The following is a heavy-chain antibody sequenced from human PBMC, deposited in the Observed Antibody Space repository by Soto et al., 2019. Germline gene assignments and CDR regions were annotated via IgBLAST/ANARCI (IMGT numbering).Heavy chain of an antibody. CDR1: GGSFSGYY. Sequence: QVQLQQWGAGLLKPSETLSLTCAVYGGSFSGYYWSWIRQPPGKGLEWIGEINHSGSTNYNPSLKGRVTISVDTSKNQFSLKLSSVTAAGTAVYYCASGGQRLGYGSGGSCFSFDCWGQGTLVTVSS. CDR3: ASGGQRLGYGSGGSCFSFDC. CDR2: INHSGST. D-gene: IGHD2-15*01. V-gene: IGHV4-34*01. J-gene: IGHJ4*02.